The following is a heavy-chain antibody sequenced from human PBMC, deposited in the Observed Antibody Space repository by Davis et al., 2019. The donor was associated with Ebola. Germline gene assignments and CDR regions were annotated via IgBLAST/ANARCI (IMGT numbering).Heavy chain of an antibody. V-gene: IGHV3-23*01. D-gene: IGHD2-15*01. J-gene: IGHJ6*04. CDR2: ISGSGGST. CDR1: GFTFSSYA. Sequence: GESLKISCAASGFTFSSYAMSWVRQAPGKGLEWVSAISGSGGSTYYADSVKGRFTISRDNSKNTLYLQMNSLRAEDTAVYYCAKDRCRGGSCYSAYYGMDVWGKGTTVTVSS. CDR3: AKDRCRGGSCYSAYYGMDV.